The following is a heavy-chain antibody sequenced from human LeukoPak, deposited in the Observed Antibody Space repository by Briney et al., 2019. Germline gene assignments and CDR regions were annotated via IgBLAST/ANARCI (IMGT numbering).Heavy chain of an antibody. CDR1: GGSISSYY. Sequence: SETLSLTCTVSGGSISSYYWSWIRQPAGKGLEWIGRIYTSGSTNYNPSLKSRVTMSVDTSKNQFSLKLSSVTAADTAVYYCARGGFVAARGYYYYYMDVWGKGTTVTVSS. J-gene: IGHJ6*03. CDR2: IYTSGST. D-gene: IGHD6-6*01. V-gene: IGHV4-4*07. CDR3: ARGGFVAARGYYYYYMDV.